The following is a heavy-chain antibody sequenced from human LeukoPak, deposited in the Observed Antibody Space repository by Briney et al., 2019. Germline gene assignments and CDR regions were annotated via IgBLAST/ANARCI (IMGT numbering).Heavy chain of an antibody. Sequence: GASVKVSCKASGGTLSSYAISWVRQAPGQGLEWMGGIIPIFGTANYAQKFQGRVTITTDESTSTAYMELSSLRSEDTAVYYCAREYGSSWAFDIWGQGTMVTVSS. D-gene: IGHD2-2*01. CDR1: GGTLSSYA. CDR2: IIPIFGTA. V-gene: IGHV1-69*05. J-gene: IGHJ3*02. CDR3: AREYGSSWAFDI.